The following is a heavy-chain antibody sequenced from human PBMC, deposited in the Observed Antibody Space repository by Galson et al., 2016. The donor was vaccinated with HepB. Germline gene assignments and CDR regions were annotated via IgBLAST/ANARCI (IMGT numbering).Heavy chain of an antibody. CDR1: GFSFDSYA. CDR2: VSDRASGGRT. J-gene: IGHJ2*01. D-gene: IGHD2-15*01. CDR3: TKDSEINSKRWHWCFAL. Sequence: SLRLSCAASGFSFDSYAMNWVRQAPGKGLEWVAGVSDRASGGRTYYADSVKGRFTISRDNSKKMLFLQMSSLRAGDTAVYHCTKDSEINSKRWHWCFALWGRGALVSVSA. V-gene: IGHV3-23*01.